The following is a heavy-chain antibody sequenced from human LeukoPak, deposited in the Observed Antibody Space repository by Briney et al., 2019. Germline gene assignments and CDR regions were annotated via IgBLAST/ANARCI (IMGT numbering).Heavy chain of an antibody. CDR1: GGSISSSSYY. CDR3: ARRVDSSGLDY. D-gene: IGHD6-19*01. CDR2: IYYSGST. J-gene: IGHJ4*02. V-gene: IGHV4-39*01. Sequence: PSETLSLTCTVSGGSISSSSYYWGWIRQPPGKGLEWIGSIYYSGSTYYNPSLKSRVTISVDTSKNQFSLKLSSVTAADTAVYYCARRVDSSGLDYWGQGTLVTVSS.